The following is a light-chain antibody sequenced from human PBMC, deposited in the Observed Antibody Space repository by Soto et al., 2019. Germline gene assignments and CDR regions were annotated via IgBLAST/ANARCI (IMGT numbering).Light chain of an antibody. Sequence: DIQMTQFPSTLSASVGDAVTITCRASQSIQSFLAWYQQKPGKAPKLLIYLASRLESGVPSRFSGSGSGTECPLTISSLQPDDFAIYFCQQYNSHSFYTFGQGTKLEVK. CDR2: LAS. CDR3: QQYNSHSFYT. CDR1: QSIQSF. J-gene: IGKJ2*01. V-gene: IGKV1-5*03.